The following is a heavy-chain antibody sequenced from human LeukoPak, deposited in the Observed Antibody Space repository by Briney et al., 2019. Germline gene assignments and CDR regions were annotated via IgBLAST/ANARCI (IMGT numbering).Heavy chain of an antibody. D-gene: IGHD4-17*01. J-gene: IGHJ4*02. Sequence: GGSLRLSRAASGFTFSSYSMNWVRQAPGKGLEWVSSISSSSSYIYYADSVKGRFTISRDNAKNSLYLQMNSLRAEDTAVYYCARFNTVTTGTKKIDYWGQGTLVTVSS. CDR3: ARFNTVTTGTKKIDY. CDR1: GFTFSSYS. CDR2: ISSSSSYI. V-gene: IGHV3-21*01.